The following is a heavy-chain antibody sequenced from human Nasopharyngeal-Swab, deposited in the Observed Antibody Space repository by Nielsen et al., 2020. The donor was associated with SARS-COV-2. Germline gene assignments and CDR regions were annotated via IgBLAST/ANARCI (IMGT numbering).Heavy chain of an antibody. Sequence: WVRQAPGQGLEWMGWMNPNSGNTGYAQKFQGRVTMTRNTSISTAYMELSSLRSEDTAMYYCARATNLITMIVVVIPGRGPLDYWGQGTLVTVSS. CDR2: MNPNSGNT. V-gene: IGHV1-8*01. J-gene: IGHJ4*02. CDR3: ARATNLITMIVVVIPGRGPLDY. D-gene: IGHD3-22*01.